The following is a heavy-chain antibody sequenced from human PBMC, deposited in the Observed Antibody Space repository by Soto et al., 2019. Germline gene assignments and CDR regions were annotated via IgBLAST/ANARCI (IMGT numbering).Heavy chain of an antibody. CDR2: IHYSGSS. CDR3: AREVESGYSFDY. D-gene: IGHD5-12*01. J-gene: IGHJ4*01. V-gene: IGHV4-31*03. CDR1: GGSISSGGYY. Sequence: QVQLQESGPGLVKPSQTLSLTCTVSGGSISSGGYYWSWIRQHPGKGLEWIGYIHYSGSSYYNPSLKSRVTISVDSSKNQFALKLSSVTAADTAVYYCAREVESGYSFDYWGQGSLVTVSS.